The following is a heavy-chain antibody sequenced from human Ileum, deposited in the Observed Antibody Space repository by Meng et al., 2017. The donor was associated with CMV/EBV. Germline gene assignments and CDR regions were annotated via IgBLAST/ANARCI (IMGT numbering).Heavy chain of an antibody. CDR3: TRGDGAHSAKFDH. D-gene: IGHD5-24*01. J-gene: IGHJ4*02. Sequence: KTSGYTFMTYGINWLREAPGQRLEWMGWINTNTGNPTYAQDFTGRFVFSLDASVSTAYLQISGLRAEDTAVYYCTRGDGAHSAKFDHWGQGTLVTV. V-gene: IGHV7-4-1*02. CDR1: GYTFMTYG. CDR2: INTNTGNP.